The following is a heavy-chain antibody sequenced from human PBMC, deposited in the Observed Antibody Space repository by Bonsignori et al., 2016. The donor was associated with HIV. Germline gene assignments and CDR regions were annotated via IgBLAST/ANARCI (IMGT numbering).Heavy chain of an antibody. CDR2: VSPNSGNT. Sequence: WVRQAPGQGLEWMGWVSPNSGNTNYAQKFQGRVTMTRDTSINTAYMELNWLTSDDTAVYYCARDGYYDLWRGLTIFYYYMDVWGRGTAVTVSS. D-gene: IGHD3-3*01. V-gene: IGHV1-2*02. CDR3: ARDGYYDLWRGLTIFYYYMDV. J-gene: IGHJ6*03.